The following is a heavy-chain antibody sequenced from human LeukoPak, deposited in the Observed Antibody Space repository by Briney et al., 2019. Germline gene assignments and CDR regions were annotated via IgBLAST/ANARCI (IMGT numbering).Heavy chain of an antibody. D-gene: IGHD3-10*01. CDR2: ISYDGSNK. CDR3: VREGLWFGESLLDY. V-gene: IGHV3-30-3*01. CDR1: GFTFSSYA. Sequence: PGRSLRLSCAASGFTFSSYAMHWVRQAPGEGLEWVAVISYDGSNKYYADSVKGRFTISRDNSKNTLYLQMNSLRAEDTAVYYCVREGLWFGESLLDYWGQGTLVTVSS. J-gene: IGHJ4*02.